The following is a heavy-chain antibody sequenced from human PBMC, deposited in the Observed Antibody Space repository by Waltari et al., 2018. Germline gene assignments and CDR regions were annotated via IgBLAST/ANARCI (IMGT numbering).Heavy chain of an antibody. Sequence: EEQLVESGGGLAQPGESLRLSCAASGFTFSRYWMDWVRQAPGKGLVLVSRINSDGSTTTYADSVKGRFTISRDNGKNTLYVQMNRLRAEDTAVYYCARVATKTYSSPVPGRPYYYGMDVWGQGTTVTVSS. V-gene: IGHV3-74*01. CDR3: ARVATKTYSSPVPGRPYYYGMDV. CDR1: GFTFSRYW. J-gene: IGHJ6*02. D-gene: IGHD3-22*01. CDR2: INSDGSTT.